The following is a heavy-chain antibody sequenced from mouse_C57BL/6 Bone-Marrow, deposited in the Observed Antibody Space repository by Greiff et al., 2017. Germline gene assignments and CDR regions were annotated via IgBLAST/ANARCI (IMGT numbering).Heavy chain of an antibody. CDR1: GFNIKDDY. V-gene: IGHV14-4*01. Sequence: EVQLQQSGAELVRPGASVKLSCTASGFNIKDDYMHWVKQRPEQGLEWIGWIDPENGDPEYASKFQGKATITADTYSHTTYLQLSSLTSEDTAVYYCTTPNYYGSSSYWYFDVWGTGTTVTVSS. J-gene: IGHJ1*03. CDR2: IDPENGDP. CDR3: TTPNYYGSSSYWYFDV. D-gene: IGHD1-1*01.